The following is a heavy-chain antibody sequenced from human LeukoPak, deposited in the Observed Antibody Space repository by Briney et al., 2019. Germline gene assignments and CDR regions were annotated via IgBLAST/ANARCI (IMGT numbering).Heavy chain of an antibody. V-gene: IGHV3-66*01. D-gene: IGHD6-19*01. CDR1: GFTVSSNY. J-gene: IGHJ4*02. CDR2: IYSGGST. CDR3: ARDYRTSSGWFFDY. Sequence: GGSLRLSCAASGFTVSSNYMSWVRQAPGKGLEWVSVIYSGGSTYYADSVKGRFTISRDNSKNTLYLQMNSLRAEDTAVYYCARDYRTSSGWFFDYWGQGTLVTVSS.